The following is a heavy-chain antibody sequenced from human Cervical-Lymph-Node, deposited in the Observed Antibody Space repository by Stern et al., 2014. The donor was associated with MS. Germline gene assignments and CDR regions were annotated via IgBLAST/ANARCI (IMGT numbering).Heavy chain of an antibody. J-gene: IGHJ4*02. CDR1: GYSFTAYF. D-gene: IGHD1-26*01. CDR3: ARDRGSHSDY. V-gene: IGHV1-2*02. Sequence: VQLEESGAEVKKPGASVKVPCKASGYSFTAYFIHWVRQAPGQGLEWMGWISTDTGGANYAQRFQGRVTMTRDTSISTTYMELSRLRSDDTAVYYCARDRGSHSDYWGQGTLVTVSS. CDR2: ISTDTGGA.